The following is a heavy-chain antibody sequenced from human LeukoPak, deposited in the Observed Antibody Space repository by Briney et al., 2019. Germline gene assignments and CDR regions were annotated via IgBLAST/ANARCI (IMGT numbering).Heavy chain of an antibody. CDR2: IHNSGST. CDR3: AIYIAAAANDY. D-gene: IGHD6-13*01. Sequence: SETLSLTCAVSSGFLSSSRYYWGWIRQPPGTGLEWIGSIHNSGSTYYNPSLKSRVTISVDKSKNQFSLKLSSVTAADTAVYYCAIYIAAAANDYWGQGTLVTVSS. CDR1: SGFLSSSRYY. J-gene: IGHJ4*02. V-gene: IGHV4-39*07.